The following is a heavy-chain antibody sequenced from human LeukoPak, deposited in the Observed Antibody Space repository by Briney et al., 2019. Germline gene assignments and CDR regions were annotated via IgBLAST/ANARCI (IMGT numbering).Heavy chain of an antibody. V-gene: IGHV3-21*01. CDR1: GFTFSSYS. D-gene: IGHD2-8*01. CDR3: ARYIRYCTNGVCYTGAFDY. J-gene: IGHJ4*02. Sequence: PGGSLRLSCAASGFTFSSYSMNWVRQAPGKGLEWVSSISSSSSYIYYADSVKGRFTISRDNAKNSLYLQMNSLRAEDTAVYYWARYIRYCTNGVCYTGAFDYWGQGTLVTVSS. CDR2: ISSSSSYI.